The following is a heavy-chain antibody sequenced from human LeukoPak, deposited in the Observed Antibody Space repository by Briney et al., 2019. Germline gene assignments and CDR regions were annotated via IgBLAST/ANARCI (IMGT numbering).Heavy chain of an antibody. J-gene: IGHJ4*02. CDR2: IYYSGST. CDR1: GGSISSSSYY. CDR3: ASRVAASGRRDY. Sequence: SETLSLTCTVSGGSISSSSYYWGWIRQPPGKGLEWIGSIYYSGSTYYNPSLKSRVTISVDTSKNQFSLKLSSVTAADTVLYYCASRVAASGRRDYWGQGILVTVSS. V-gene: IGHV4-39*01. D-gene: IGHD6-13*01.